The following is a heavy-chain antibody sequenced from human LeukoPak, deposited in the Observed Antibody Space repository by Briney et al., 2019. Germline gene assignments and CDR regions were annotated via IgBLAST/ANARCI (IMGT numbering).Heavy chain of an antibody. J-gene: IGHJ3*02. V-gene: IGHV3-7*01. Sequence: GGSLRLSCAASGFAFGNFWMTWVRQAPGKGLEWVANVRRDESQIHYLDSVKGRFTISKDNAKNSLFLQMNSMRVEDAAVYYCARDFSPYASTSYYDAFDIWGQGTMVTVSS. CDR2: VRRDESQI. CDR1: GFAFGNFW. D-gene: IGHD2/OR15-2a*01. CDR3: ARDFSPYASTSYYDAFDI.